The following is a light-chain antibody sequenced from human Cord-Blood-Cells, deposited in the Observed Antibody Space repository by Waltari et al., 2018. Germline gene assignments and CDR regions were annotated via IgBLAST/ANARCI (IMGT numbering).Light chain of an antibody. CDR3: QSADSSGTYVV. Sequence: SYELTQPPSVSVSPGQTARITCSGDALPKQYAYWYQQKPGQAPVLVIYKDSERPSGIPERFSGSSSGTTVTLTISVVQAEDEADYYGQSADSSGTYVVFGGGTKLTVL. CDR1: ALPKQY. CDR2: KDS. V-gene: IGLV3-25*02. J-gene: IGLJ2*01.